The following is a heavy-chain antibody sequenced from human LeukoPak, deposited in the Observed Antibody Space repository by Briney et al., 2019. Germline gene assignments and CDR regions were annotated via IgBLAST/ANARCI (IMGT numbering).Heavy chain of an antibody. CDR3: ARTRWTGGWHLDY. CDR2: IYHSGSP. D-gene: IGHD6-19*01. CDR1: GGSFSGYY. Sequence: SETLSLTCAVYGGSFSGYYWSWIRQPPGKGLEWIGEIYHSGSPNYNPSLESRVTISADTSKNQFSLHLRSVTAADTAVYFCARTRWTGGWHLDYWSQGTHLTVSS. V-gene: IGHV4-34*01. J-gene: IGHJ4*02.